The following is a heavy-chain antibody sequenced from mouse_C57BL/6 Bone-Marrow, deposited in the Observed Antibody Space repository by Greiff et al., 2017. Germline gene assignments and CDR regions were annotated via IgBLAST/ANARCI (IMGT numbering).Heavy chain of an antibody. Sequence: QVKLQQPGAGLVKPGASVKLSCKASGSTFTGYWITWVRQRPGQGLEWSGDISPGSGSTNYNEKFKGRATLPVDTSSSTAYRQLSSLTSEDSAVYDCAREGRTWVAYWGQGTLVTVSA. J-gene: IGHJ3*01. CDR2: ISPGSGST. CDR3: AREGRTWVAY. V-gene: IGHV1-55*01. CDR1: GSTFTGYW.